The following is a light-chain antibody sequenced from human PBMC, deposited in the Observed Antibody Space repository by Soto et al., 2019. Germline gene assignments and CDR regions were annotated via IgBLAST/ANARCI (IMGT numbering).Light chain of an antibody. CDR2: ENS. V-gene: IGLV2-23*01. CDR3: YSFAVSGIYV. CDR1: SSDVGSHNL. Sequence: QSALTQPASVSGSPGQSITISCTGTSSDVGSHNLVSWYQHFPGEVPKLIIFENSKRPSGVSNRFSGSKSGSTASLTISGLQDEDESDYYCYSFAVSGIYVFGTGTKLTVL. J-gene: IGLJ1*01.